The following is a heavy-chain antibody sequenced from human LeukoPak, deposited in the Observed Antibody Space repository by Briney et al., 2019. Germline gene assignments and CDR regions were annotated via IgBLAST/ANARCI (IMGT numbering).Heavy chain of an antibody. CDR3: ARDGEGLRAYDV. V-gene: IGHV3-7*01. J-gene: IGHJ3*01. CDR2: IKRVVRET. D-gene: IGHD3-10*01. Sequence: SGGSLRLSCAVSGFKFKRLWTGWVRQAHEKGPEWVADIKRVVRETVYMDSAKVGFPIHRQNPLHLVSLQMARLRAGDPAVIYCARDGEGLRAYDVWGRRTVVTVP. CDR1: GFKFKRLW.